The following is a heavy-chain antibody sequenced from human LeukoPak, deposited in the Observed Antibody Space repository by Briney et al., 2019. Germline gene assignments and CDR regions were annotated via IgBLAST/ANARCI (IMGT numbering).Heavy chain of an antibody. V-gene: IGHV5-51*01. CDR1: GYSFTSYW. CDR2: IYPGDSDT. D-gene: IGHD3-9*01. Sequence: GESLKISCKGSGYSFTSYWIGWVRQMPGKGLEWMGIIYPGDSDTRYSPSFQGQVTISADKSISTAYLQWSSLKASDTAMYYCATYTYDILTGYYSLVAFDIWGQGTMVTVSS. CDR3: ATYTYDILTGYYSLVAFDI. J-gene: IGHJ3*02.